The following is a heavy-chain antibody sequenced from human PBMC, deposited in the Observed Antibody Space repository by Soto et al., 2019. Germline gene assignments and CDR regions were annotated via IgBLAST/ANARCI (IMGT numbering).Heavy chain of an antibody. D-gene: IGHD3-10*01. V-gene: IGHV3-33*01. CDR2: IWSDGSNE. J-gene: IGHJ6*03. CDR3: ARERTFGDNKHNYMDV. Sequence: QVQLVESGGGVVQPGRSPRLSCAASEFTFSRHGMHWVRQAPGKGLQWVGVIWSDGSNEVYADSVKGRFIISSDNSKNILYLQMNSLRAEDTAVYYCARERTFGDNKHNYMDVWGTGITVTVSS. CDR1: EFTFSRHG.